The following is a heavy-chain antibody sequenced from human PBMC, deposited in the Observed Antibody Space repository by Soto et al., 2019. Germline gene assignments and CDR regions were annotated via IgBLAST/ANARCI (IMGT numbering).Heavy chain of an antibody. Sequence: EVQLLESGGDLIQPGGSLRLSCAASGFAFGSYSMTWVRQAPGKGLEWVSSVSGSGGSTYYADSVRGRFTIYRDTSKNTLYLQMNDLRADDTAVYYCTKAHIGSFSNYDGWRQGPLATVAS. CDR1: GFAFGSYS. CDR2: VSGSGGST. D-gene: IGHD4-4*01. J-gene: IGHJ4*02. V-gene: IGHV3-23*01. CDR3: TKAHIGSFSNYDG.